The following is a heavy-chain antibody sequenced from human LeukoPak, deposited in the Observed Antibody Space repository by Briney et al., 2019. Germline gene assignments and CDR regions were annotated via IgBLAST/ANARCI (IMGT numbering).Heavy chain of an antibody. J-gene: IGHJ6*03. D-gene: IGHD2-15*01. V-gene: IGHV1-24*01. CDR3: ARVAVGAALYFYYYMDV. CDR1: GYTLTELS. Sequence: ASVKVSCKVSGYTLTELSMHWVRQAPGKGLEWMGGFDPEDGETIYAQKFQGRVTITADESTSTAYMELSSLRSEDTAVYYCARVAVGAALYFYYYMDVWGKGTTVTVSS. CDR2: FDPEDGET.